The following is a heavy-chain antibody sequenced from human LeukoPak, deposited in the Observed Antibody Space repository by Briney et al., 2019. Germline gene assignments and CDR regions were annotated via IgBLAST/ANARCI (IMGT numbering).Heavy chain of an antibody. J-gene: IGHJ1*01. CDR3: ATARVVPAAIPEYFQH. V-gene: IGHV4-61*02. D-gene: IGHD2-2*02. CDR2: IYTSGST. CDR1: GGSISSGSYY. Sequence: SETLSLTCTVSGGSISSGSYYWSWIRQPAGKGLEWIGRIYTSGSTNYNPSLKSRVTISVDTSKNQFSLELSSVTAADTAVYYCATARVVPAAIPEYFQHWGQGTLVTVSS.